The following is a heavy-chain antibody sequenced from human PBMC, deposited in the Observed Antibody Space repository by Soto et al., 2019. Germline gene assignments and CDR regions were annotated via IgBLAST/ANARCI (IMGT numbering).Heavy chain of an antibody. J-gene: IGHJ5*02. V-gene: IGHV1-18*01. CDR3: ARLYDFWSGYYWRYNWFDP. D-gene: IGHD3-3*01. CDR2: ISAYNGNT. CDR1: GYTFTSYG. Sequence: ASVKVSCKASGYTFTSYGFSWVRQAPGQGLEWMGWISAYNGNTNYAQKPQGRVAMTTDTSTSTAYMGLRSLRSDDTAVYYCARLYDFWSGYYWRYNWFDPWGQGTLVTVSS.